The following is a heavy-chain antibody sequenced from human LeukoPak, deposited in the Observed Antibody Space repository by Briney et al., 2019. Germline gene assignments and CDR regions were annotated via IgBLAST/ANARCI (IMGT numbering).Heavy chain of an antibody. J-gene: IGHJ4*02. V-gene: IGHV1-18*01. Sequence: ASVKVSCKASGGTFSSYAITWVRQAPGQGLEWVGWISPYNGKSNYAQKLQDRVTMTTDISTSTAYLELRSLKSDDTAVYYCAKGAATDRLIPPIDWGQGTLVIVSS. D-gene: IGHD6-25*01. CDR3: AKGAATDRLIPPID. CDR2: ISPYNGKS. CDR1: GGTFSSYA.